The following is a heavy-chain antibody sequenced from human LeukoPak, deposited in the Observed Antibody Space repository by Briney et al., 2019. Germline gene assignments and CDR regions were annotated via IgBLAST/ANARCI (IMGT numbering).Heavy chain of an antibody. J-gene: IGHJ3*02. D-gene: IGHD3-16*01. CDR1: GFTFSSSA. CDR2: ISGNGVST. CDR3: TTDQQGYYDYVWGSYTAFDI. V-gene: IGHV3-23*01. Sequence: GGSLRLSCVASGFTFSSSAMTWVRQAPGKGLEWVSAISGNGVSTYYADSVKGRFTISRDNSKNTLYLQMNSLKTEDTAVYYCTTDQQGYYDYVWGSYTAFDIWGQGAMVTVSS.